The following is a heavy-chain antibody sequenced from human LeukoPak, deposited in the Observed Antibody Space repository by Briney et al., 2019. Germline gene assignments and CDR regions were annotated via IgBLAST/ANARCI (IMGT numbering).Heavy chain of an antibody. CDR3: ARDLYYDSSGYVGY. V-gene: IGHV3-11*01. CDR2: ISSSGSTI. CDR1: GFTFSDYY. D-gene: IGHD3-22*01. J-gene: IGHJ4*02. Sequence: GGSLRLSCAASGFTFSDYYMNWIRQAPGKGLEWVSYISSSGSTIYYADSVKGRFTISRDNAKNSLYLQTNSLRAEDTAVYYCARDLYYDSSGYVGYWGQGTLVTVSS.